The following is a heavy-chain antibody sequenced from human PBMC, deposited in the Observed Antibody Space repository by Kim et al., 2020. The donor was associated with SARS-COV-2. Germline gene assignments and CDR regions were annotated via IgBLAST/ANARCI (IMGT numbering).Heavy chain of an antibody. V-gene: IGHV3-9*01. CDR1: GFIFDDYA. D-gene: IGHD3-3*01. Sequence: GGSLRLSCAASGFIFDDYAMHWVRQAPGKGLEWVSGIGWNSADIGYADSVKGRFTISRDNAKNSLYLQMNSLRAEDTALYYCAKDSYYDFWSGSAPGGMDLWGQGTTVTVSS. CDR3: AKDSYYDFWSGSAPGGMDL. J-gene: IGHJ6*02. CDR2: IGWNSADI.